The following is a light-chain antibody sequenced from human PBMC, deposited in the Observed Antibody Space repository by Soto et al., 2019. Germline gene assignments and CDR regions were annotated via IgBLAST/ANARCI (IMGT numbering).Light chain of an antibody. J-gene: IGLJ3*02. CDR3: CSHGRNIWV. CDR2: GDN. CDR1: SSDVGTYNL. Sequence: QSALTQPASVSGSPGQSITISCTGTSSDVGTYNLVSWYQQHPGKVPKLMIYGDNKRPSGVSDRVSGSKSGNTASLTISGLQAEDDADYYCCSHGRNIWVFGGGTKLTVL. V-gene: IGLV2-23*01.